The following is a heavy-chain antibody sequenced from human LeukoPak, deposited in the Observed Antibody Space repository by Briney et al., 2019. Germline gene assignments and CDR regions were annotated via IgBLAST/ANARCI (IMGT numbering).Heavy chain of an antibody. J-gene: IGHJ6*02. V-gene: IGHV3-74*01. Sequence: PGGSLRLSCAASGFTFRSYWMHWVRQVPGRGLVWVSRINSDGSISHYADSVKGRFTISRDNAKNTLYLQMSSLGVEDTAVYYCARQWLVDYYFYGMDVWGQGTTVTVSS. CDR1: GFTFRSYW. CDR2: INSDGSIS. D-gene: IGHD6-19*01. CDR3: ARQWLVDYYFYGMDV.